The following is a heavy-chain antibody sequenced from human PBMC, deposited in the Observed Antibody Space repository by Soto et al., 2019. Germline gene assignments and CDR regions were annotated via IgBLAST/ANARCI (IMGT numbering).Heavy chain of an antibody. Sequence: EVQLVESGGGLVQPGGSLRLSGAASGFTFSSYWIHWVRQAPGKGLVWVYRINSGGSSTSYADSVKGRFTISRDNAKNTLYLLMTSLRAEDTAAYYCARVHVVSRNWFDPWRQGTLVTVSS. J-gene: IGHJ5*02. CDR1: GFTFSSYW. V-gene: IGHV3-74*01. CDR2: INSGGSST. CDR3: ARVHVVSRNWFDP. D-gene: IGHD2-21*01.